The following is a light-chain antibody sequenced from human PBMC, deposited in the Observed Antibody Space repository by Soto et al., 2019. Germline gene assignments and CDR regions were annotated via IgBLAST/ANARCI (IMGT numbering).Light chain of an antibody. CDR2: SNN. J-gene: IGLJ1*01. CDR1: TSNLGSNT. Sequence: QSVLTQPPSASGTPGQRVTISCSGRTSNLGSNTVHWYQQLPGTAPKRLIHSNNQRPSGVPDRFSGSKSGTSASLAISGLQYEDEADYYCATWDASMNAYVFGTGTQLTVL. CDR3: ATWDASMNAYV. V-gene: IGLV1-44*01.